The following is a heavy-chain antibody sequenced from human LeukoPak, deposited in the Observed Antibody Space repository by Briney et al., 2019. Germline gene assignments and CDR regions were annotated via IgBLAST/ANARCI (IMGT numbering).Heavy chain of an antibody. J-gene: IGHJ4*02. CDR2: IYSGGST. CDR3: ASSSYDSSGYYYPPFDY. CDR1: GFTVSSNY. D-gene: IGHD3-22*01. Sequence: GGSLRLSCAASGFTVSSNYMSWVRQAPGKGLEWVSVIYSGGSTYCADSVKGRFTISRDNSKNTLYLQMNSLRAEDTAVYYCASSSYDSSGYYYPPFDYWGQGTLVTVSS. V-gene: IGHV3-66*01.